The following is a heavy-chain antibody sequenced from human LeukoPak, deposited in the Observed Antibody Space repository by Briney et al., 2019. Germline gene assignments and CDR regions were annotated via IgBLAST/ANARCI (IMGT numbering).Heavy chain of an antibody. D-gene: IGHD6-19*01. J-gene: IGHJ1*01. CDR1: GFIFSSYA. Sequence: GGSLRLSCAASGFIFSSYAMSWVRQAPGKGLEWVSAISGSGGSTYYADSVKGRFTISRDNSKNTLYLQMNSLRAEDTAVYYCAKGGWYRVYFQHWGQGTLVTVSS. CDR2: ISGSGGST. V-gene: IGHV3-23*01. CDR3: AKGGWYRVYFQH.